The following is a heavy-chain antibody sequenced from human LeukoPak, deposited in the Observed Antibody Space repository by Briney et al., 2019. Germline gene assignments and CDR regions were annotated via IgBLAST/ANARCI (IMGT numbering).Heavy chain of an antibody. Sequence: GGSLRLSCAASGFTFSSYGMHWVRQAPGKGLEWVAVISYDGSNKYYADSVKGRFTISRDNSKNTLYLQMNSLRAEDTAVYYCAKIGLWFGELFYFDYWGQGTLVTVSS. V-gene: IGHV3-30*18. J-gene: IGHJ4*02. CDR3: AKIGLWFGELFYFDY. CDR2: ISYDGSNK. CDR1: GFTFSSYG. D-gene: IGHD3-10*01.